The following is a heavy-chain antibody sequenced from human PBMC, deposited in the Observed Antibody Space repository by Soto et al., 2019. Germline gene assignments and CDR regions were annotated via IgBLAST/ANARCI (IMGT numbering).Heavy chain of an antibody. Sequence: QVQLVQSGAEVKKPGASVKVSYVASGYTFTDHYIHWVRQAPGQGLEWTGWINPHSGDTIYAQKFEGRVTMTRDTSISKDYMELSRLRSDDTAVYYCARGRTVNFYGMAVWGQGTTVTVSS. V-gene: IGHV1-2*02. CDR3: ARGRTVNFYGMAV. J-gene: IGHJ6*02. D-gene: IGHD4-17*01. CDR1: GYTFTDHY. CDR2: INPHSGDT.